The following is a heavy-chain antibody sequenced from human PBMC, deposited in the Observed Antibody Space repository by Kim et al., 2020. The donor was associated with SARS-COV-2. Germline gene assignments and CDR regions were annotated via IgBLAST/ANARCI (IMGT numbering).Heavy chain of an antibody. Sequence: GGSLRLSCAASGFTFRIYAMSWARQAPGKGLEWVSTISDSGRNTFYADSVKGRFTISRVNSMNTLYLQMNSLRAEDTAVYYCDASDYWGQGTLVTVSS. CDR2: ISDSGRNT. J-gene: IGHJ4*02. V-gene: IGHV3-23*01. CDR1: GFTFRIYA. CDR3: DASDY.